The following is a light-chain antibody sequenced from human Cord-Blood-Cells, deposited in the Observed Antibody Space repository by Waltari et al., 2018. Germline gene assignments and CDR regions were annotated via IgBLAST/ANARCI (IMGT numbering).Light chain of an antibody. J-gene: IGKJ4*01. CDR1: QSVSSK. Sequence: EIVMTQSPATLSVSPGERATLSCRASQSVSSKLAWDQQKPGQAPRLLIYGASTRATGIPARFSGSESGTEFTLTISSLQSEDFAVYYCQQYNNWPLTFGGGTKVEIK. CDR3: QQYNNWPLT. CDR2: GAS. V-gene: IGKV3-15*01.